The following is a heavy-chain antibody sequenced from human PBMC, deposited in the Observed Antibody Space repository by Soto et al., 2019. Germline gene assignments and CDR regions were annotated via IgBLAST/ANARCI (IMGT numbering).Heavy chain of an antibody. CDR2: IYPGDSDT. Sequence: PGESLKISCKGSGYSFTSYWIGWVRQMPGKGLEWMGIIYPGDSDTRYSPSFQGQVTISADKSISTAYLQWSSLKASDTAMYYCARLEYSSSSQDYYYGMDVWGQGTTVTVS. CDR3: ARLEYSSSSQDYYYGMDV. D-gene: IGHD6-6*01. CDR1: GYSFTSYW. V-gene: IGHV5-51*01. J-gene: IGHJ6*02.